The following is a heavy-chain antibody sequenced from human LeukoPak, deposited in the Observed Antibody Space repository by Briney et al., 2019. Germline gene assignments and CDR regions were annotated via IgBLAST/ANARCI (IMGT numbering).Heavy chain of an antibody. D-gene: IGHD6-19*01. CDR2: IIPIFGIA. Sequence: GASLKLSCKAAGGTFSSYAISWVRQAPGQGLEWMGRIIPIFGIANYAQKFQGRVTITADKSTSTAYMELSSLRSEDTAVYYCARNIAVAGTEWFGPWGQGTLVTVSS. J-gene: IGHJ5*02. CDR3: ARNIAVAGTEWFGP. V-gene: IGHV1-69*04. CDR1: GGTFSSYA.